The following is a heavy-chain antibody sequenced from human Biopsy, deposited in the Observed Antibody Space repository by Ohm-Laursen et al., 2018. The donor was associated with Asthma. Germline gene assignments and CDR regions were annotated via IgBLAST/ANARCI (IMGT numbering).Heavy chain of an antibody. CDR3: ARVRGAFYESSVKNAFDV. V-gene: IGHV4-59*07. CDR2: THYSGTT. CDR1: GGSIGIYY. J-gene: IGHJ3*01. Sequence: SDTLSLTYTVSGGSIGIYYWGWIRQPPGKGLEYIGYTHYSGTTNTDPSLTGRVTMSVDTSKNQFSLKVTSVTAADTAVYFCARVRGAFYESSVKNAFDVWGQGTMVTVSS. D-gene: IGHD3-22*01.